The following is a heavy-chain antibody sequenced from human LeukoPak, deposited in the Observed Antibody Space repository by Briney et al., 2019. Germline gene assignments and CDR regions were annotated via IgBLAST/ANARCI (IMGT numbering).Heavy chain of an antibody. CDR2: IWYDGSNK. CDR3: ATDRATQYFDY. CDR1: GITFRSYG. V-gene: IGHV3-30*02. D-gene: IGHD2-15*01. J-gene: IGHJ4*02. Sequence: GGSLRLSCAASGITFRSYGMHWVRQAPGKGLEWVAFIWYDGSNKYYADSVKGQFTISRDNSRNTLFLQMNSLRAEDTAVYYCATDRATQYFDYWGQGTLVSVSS.